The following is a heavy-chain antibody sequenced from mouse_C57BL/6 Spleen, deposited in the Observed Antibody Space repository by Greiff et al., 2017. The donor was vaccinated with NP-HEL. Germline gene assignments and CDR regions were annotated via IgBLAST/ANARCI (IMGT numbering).Heavy chain of an antibody. D-gene: IGHD1-1*01. J-gene: IGHJ4*01. CDR2: INPSNGGT. CDR1: GYTFTSYW. CDR3: ASSCGSSYGYSYAMDY. V-gene: IGHV1-53*01. Sequence: QVQLQQPGTELVKPGASVKLSCKASGYTFTSYWMHWVKQRPGQGLEWIGNINPSNGGTNYNEKFKSKATLTVDKSSSTAYMQLSSLTSEDSAVYYCASSCGSSYGYSYAMDYWGQGTSVTVSS.